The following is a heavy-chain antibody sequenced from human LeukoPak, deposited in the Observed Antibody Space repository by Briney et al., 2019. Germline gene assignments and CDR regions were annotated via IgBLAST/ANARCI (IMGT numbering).Heavy chain of an antibody. J-gene: IGHJ6*02. CDR2: IYYSGST. Sequence: SETLSLTCTVSGGSISSSSYYWGWIRQPPGKGLEWIGSIYYSGSTYYNPSLKSRVTISVDTSKNQFSLKLSSVTAADTAVYYCARDKVVLDYYYYGMDVWGQGTTVTVSS. CDR1: GGSISSSSYY. D-gene: IGHD2-15*01. CDR3: ARDKVVLDYYYYGMDV. V-gene: IGHV4-39*07.